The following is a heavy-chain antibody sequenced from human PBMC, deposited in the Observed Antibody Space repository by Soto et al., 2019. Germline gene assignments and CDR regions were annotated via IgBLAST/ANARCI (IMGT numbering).Heavy chain of an antibody. D-gene: IGHD1-26*01. CDR2: MEPSTGRT. CDR1: GYSFTSLD. V-gene: IGHV1-8*01. Sequence: ASVKVSCKDSGYSFTSLDINWVRQTAGQGLEWMGWMEPSTGRTGYAQKFQGRVTMTRDTSINTAYMELTTLTSDDTACYYCARGVSAGVDDWGQGTLVTVSS. CDR3: ARGVSAGVDD. J-gene: IGHJ4*02.